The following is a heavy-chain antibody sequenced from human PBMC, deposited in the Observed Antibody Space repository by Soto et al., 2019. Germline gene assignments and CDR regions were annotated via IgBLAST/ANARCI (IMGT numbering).Heavy chain of an antibody. Sequence: GGSLRLPCASSGFTFRGHAMSWVCQDQGKGLAWVSAIRGSGGSTYYADSVKGRFTISRDNSKNTLYLQMNSLRAEDTAVYYCAKDLYAFWSGYSVYWGQGSLVTVSS. D-gene: IGHD3-3*01. J-gene: IGHJ4*02. V-gene: IGHV3-23*01. CDR2: IRGSGGST. CDR1: GFTFRGHA. CDR3: AKDLYAFWSGYSVY.